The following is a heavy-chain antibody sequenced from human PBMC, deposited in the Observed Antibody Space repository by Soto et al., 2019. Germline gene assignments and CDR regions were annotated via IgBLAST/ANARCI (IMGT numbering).Heavy chain of an antibody. CDR3: AKEPYDYIWGSYRYFDY. Sequence: GGSQRLSCAASGFTFSSYAMSWVRQAPGKGLEWVSAISGSGGSTYYADSVKGRFTISRDNSKNTLYLQMNSLRAEDTAVYYCAKEPYDYIWGSYRYFDYWGQGTLVTVSS. V-gene: IGHV3-23*01. CDR2: ISGSGGST. CDR1: GFTFSSYA. J-gene: IGHJ4*02. D-gene: IGHD3-16*02.